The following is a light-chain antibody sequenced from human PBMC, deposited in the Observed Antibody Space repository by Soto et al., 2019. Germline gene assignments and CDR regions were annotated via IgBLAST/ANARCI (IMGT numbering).Light chain of an antibody. Sequence: QSALTQPASVSGSPGQSITISCTGTSSDVGSYNLVSWYQQHPGKAPKLMIYEVSKRPSGVSNRFSGSKSGNTASLTTSGLQAEDEADYYCCSYAGSSTLVFGTGTKLTVL. J-gene: IGLJ1*01. V-gene: IGLV2-23*02. CDR3: CSYAGSSTLV. CDR1: SSDVGSYNL. CDR2: EVS.